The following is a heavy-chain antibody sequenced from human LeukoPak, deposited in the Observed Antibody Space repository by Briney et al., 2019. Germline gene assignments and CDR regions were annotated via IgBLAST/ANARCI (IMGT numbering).Heavy chain of an antibody. D-gene: IGHD2-2*01. J-gene: IGHJ6*03. CDR1: GYSISSGSY. CDR2: IYHSGNT. V-gene: IGHV4-38-2*02. Sequence: SETLSLTCTVSGYSISSGSYWGWVRQPPGKGLEWIGSIYHSGNTYYTPSLRSRVTISLDTSKNQFSLKLSSVTAADTAVYYCAREGPYCSSTSCYPGVYYYMDVWGKGTTVTVSS. CDR3: AREGPYCSSTSCYPGVYYYMDV.